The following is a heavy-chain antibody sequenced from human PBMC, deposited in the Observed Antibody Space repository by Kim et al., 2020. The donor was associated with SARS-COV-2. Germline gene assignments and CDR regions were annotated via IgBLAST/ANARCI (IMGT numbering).Heavy chain of an antibody. V-gene: IGHV4-59*13. D-gene: IGHD4-17*01. CDR3: ARGYYGDYPNNYYYYGLGV. J-gene: IGHJ6*02. CDR2: IYYSGNT. Sequence: SETLSLTCTVSGGSIGSYYWSWIRQPPGKGLEWIGYIYYSGNTNYNPSLKSRVAISVDTSKNQFSLKVNSVTAADTAVYYCARGYYGDYPNNYYYYGLGVWGQGTTVTVSS. CDR1: GGSIGSYY.